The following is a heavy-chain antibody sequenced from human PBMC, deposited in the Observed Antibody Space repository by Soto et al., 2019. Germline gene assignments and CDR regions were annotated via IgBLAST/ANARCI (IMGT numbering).Heavy chain of an antibody. CDR1: GGSISTYY. CDR2: IYYTGNT. D-gene: IGHD2-2*01. V-gene: IGHV4-59*08. Sequence: SETLSLTCTVTGGSISTYYWSWIRQPPGKGLEWIGHIYYTGNTNYNPSIKSRVTISVDTSKNQFSLRLSSVTAADTAVYYCARTLYCSSTSCYPGYDYYYMDVWGKGTTVTVSS. J-gene: IGHJ6*03. CDR3: ARTLYCSSTSCYPGYDYYYMDV.